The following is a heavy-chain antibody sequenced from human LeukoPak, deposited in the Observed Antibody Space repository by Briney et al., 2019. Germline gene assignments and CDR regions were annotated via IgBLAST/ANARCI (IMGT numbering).Heavy chain of an antibody. Sequence: GGSLRLSCAASGFTFSSYSMNWVHQAPGKGLEWVSYISSSSSTIYYADSVKGRFTISRDNAKNSLYLQMNSLRAEDTAVYYCARDTHHVWGSYRYFDYWGQGTLVTVSS. CDR1: GFTFSSYS. CDR3: ARDTHHVWGSYRYFDY. D-gene: IGHD3-16*02. V-gene: IGHV3-48*04. J-gene: IGHJ4*02. CDR2: ISSSSSTI.